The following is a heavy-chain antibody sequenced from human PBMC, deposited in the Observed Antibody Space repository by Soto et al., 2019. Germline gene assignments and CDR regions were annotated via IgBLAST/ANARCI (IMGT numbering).Heavy chain of an antibody. CDR3: ARAHYYDSSGQFDFDY. D-gene: IGHD3-22*01. CDR2: INHSGST. Sequence: QVQLQQWGAGLLKPSETLSLTCAVYGGSFSGYYWSWIRQPPGKGLEWIGEINHSGSTNYNPSLKSRVTISVDTSKNQFSLKLSSVTAADTAVYYCARAHYYDSSGQFDFDYWGQGTLVTVSS. J-gene: IGHJ4*02. CDR1: GGSFSGYY. V-gene: IGHV4-34*01.